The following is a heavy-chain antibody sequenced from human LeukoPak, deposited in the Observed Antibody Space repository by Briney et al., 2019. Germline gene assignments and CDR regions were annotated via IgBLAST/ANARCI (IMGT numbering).Heavy chain of an antibody. D-gene: IGHD5-18*01. V-gene: IGHV4-59*12. CDR3: ARSLRLDTAMVYYYYMDV. CDR1: DGSITNYD. J-gene: IGHJ6*03. Sequence: PSETLSLTCTVSDGSITNYDWSWVRQPPGKGLEFIGHVHYSGTTNYNPSLRSRVTISVDRSKNQFSLKLSSVTAADTAVYYCARSLRLDTAMVYYYYMDVWGKGTTVTVSS. CDR2: VHYSGTT.